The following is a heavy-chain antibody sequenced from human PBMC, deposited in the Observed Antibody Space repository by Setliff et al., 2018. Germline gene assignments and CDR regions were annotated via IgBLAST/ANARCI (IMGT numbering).Heavy chain of an antibody. CDR3: ARDKGDGYGVDAYAGGGFDI. V-gene: IGHV4-38-2*02. Sequence: SETLSLTCDVSGSSISSGHYWGWIRQPPGKGLEWIGSMYPGRNTYYNPSLKSRVTMSVDMSKKQFSLKVNSVTAADTAVYYCARDKGDGYGVDAYAGGGFDIWGQGTMVTV. D-gene: IGHD4-17*01. CDR1: GSSISSGHY. CDR2: MYPGRNT. J-gene: IGHJ3*02.